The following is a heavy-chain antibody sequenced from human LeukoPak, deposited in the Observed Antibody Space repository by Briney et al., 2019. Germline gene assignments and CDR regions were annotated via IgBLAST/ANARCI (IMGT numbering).Heavy chain of an antibody. J-gene: IGHJ5*02. D-gene: IGHD3-22*01. CDR1: GFTFSSYD. CDR2: ISRSGGTI. Sequence: GGSLRLSCAASGFTFSSYDMNWIRQAPGKGLEWVSFISRSGGTIYYADSVKGRFTISRDNAKNSLYLQVNSLRAEDTAVYYCASQYYYDSSGYYNSNWFDPWGHGTLVTVSS. V-gene: IGHV3-48*03. CDR3: ASQYYYDSSGYYNSNWFDP.